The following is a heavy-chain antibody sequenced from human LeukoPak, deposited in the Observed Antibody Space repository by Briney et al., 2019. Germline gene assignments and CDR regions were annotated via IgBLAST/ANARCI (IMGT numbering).Heavy chain of an antibody. CDR3: ARVTGYIVEDYFDY. D-gene: IGHD3-22*01. V-gene: IGHV4-39*07. CDR1: GGSISSSSYY. Sequence: SETLSLTCTVSGGSISSSSYYWGWIRQPPGKGLEWIGSIYYSGSTYYNPSLKSRVTISVDTSKNQFSLKLSSVTAADTAVYYCARVTGYIVEDYFDYWGQGTLVTVSS. CDR2: IYYSGST. J-gene: IGHJ4*02.